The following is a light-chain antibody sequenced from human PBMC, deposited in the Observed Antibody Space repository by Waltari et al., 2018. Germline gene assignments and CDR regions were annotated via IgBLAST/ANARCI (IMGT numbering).Light chain of an antibody. CDR2: AAS. CDR1: QGVSTY. Sequence: AIRMTQSPSSLSASIGDRFTISCRSSQGVSTYLARYQQKPGKAPSLLIHAASTLQTGVPSRFSGSGTGTDFTLTITCLQSADFAIYFCQQYHDYPWTFGQGTKVEI. CDR3: QQYHDYPWT. V-gene: IGKV1-8*01. J-gene: IGKJ1*01.